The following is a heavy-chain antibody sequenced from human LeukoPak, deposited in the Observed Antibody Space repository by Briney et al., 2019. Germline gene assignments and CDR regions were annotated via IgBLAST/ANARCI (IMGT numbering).Heavy chain of an antibody. CDR2: ISDGGGNT. V-gene: IGHV3-23*01. J-gene: IGHJ4*02. D-gene: IGHD6-19*01. CDR3: AKDHDEYSSRWYVGDS. Sequence: PGGSLRLSCAASGFTFSNYAMTWVGQAPGKGLEWVSAISDGGGNTYYADSVKGRFTISRDNSKDALYLQMNSLRAEDTAVYYCAKDHDEYSSRWYVGDSWGQGTLVTVSS. CDR1: GFTFSNYA.